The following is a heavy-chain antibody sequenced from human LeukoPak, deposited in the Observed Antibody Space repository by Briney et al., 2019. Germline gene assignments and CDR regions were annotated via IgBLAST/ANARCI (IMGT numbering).Heavy chain of an antibody. Sequence: ASVKVSCKASGYIFTKYVVHCVRQAPGQRPDWMGWIKAGNGDTKYSQNFQDRLTITRDTSASTVYMELSSLTSEDTALYYCARDDCGDTCYPGGYWGQGTLVTVSS. CDR1: GYIFTKYV. V-gene: IGHV1-3*01. CDR2: IKAGNGDT. CDR3: ARDDCGDTCYPGGY. D-gene: IGHD2-21*01. J-gene: IGHJ4*02.